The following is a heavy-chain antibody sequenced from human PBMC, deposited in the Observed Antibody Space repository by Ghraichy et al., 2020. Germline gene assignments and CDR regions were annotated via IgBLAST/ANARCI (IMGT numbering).Heavy chain of an antibody. D-gene: IGHD1-26*01. CDR3: AKGEDGSPDY. CDR2: ISSDEKTK. Sequence: SCAASGFTFSRYGMHWVRQAPGKGLEWVTLISSDEKTKYYADSVKGRFTISRDNSKNTLFLQMNSLRGEDTAMYYCAKGEDGSPDYWGQGTLVIVSS. J-gene: IGHJ4*02. V-gene: IGHV3-30*18. CDR1: GFTFSRYG.